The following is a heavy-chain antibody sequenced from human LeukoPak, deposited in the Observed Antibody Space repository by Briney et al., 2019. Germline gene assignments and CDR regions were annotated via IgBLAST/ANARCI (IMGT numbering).Heavy chain of an antibody. CDR3: ARVGKDDYDFWSGYSYYMDV. V-gene: IGHV4-4*07. CDR1: GGSISSYY. D-gene: IGHD3-3*01. J-gene: IGHJ6*03. Sequence: SETLSLTCTVSGGSISSYYWSWIRQPAGKGLEWIGRIYTSGSTNYNPSLKSRVTMSVDTSKNQFSLKLSSVTAADTAVYYCARVGKDDYDFWSGYSYYMDVWGKGTTVTVSS. CDR2: IYTSGST.